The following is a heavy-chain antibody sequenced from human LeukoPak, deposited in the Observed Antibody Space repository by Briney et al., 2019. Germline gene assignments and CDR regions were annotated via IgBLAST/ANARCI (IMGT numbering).Heavy chain of an antibody. CDR2: IIPIFGKA. CDR3: ARGFYDSSGYSSPSGY. Sequence: GASVKVSCKASGGTFSSYAISWVRQAPGQGLEWMGGIIPIFGKANYAQKFKGRVKINADEYKSTAYMELSSLRSEDTAVYYCARGFYDSSGYSSPSGYWGQGTLVTVSS. V-gene: IGHV1-69*01. D-gene: IGHD3-22*01. CDR1: GGTFSSYA. J-gene: IGHJ4*02.